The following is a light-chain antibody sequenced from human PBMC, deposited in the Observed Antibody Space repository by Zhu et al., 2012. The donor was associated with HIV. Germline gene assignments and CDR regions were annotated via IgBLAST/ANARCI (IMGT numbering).Light chain of an antibody. V-gene: IGKV1-9*01. J-gene: IGKJ4*01. CDR3: QQTYDTPFT. CDR2: GAS. Sequence: DIQLTQSPSFLSASVGDRVTITCRASQGISNHLAWYHQKPGKAPKLLIYGASNLQSGVPSRFSGSGSGTDFTLTISGLQPEDSATYHCQQTYDTPFTFGGGPRWRSN. CDR1: QGISNH.